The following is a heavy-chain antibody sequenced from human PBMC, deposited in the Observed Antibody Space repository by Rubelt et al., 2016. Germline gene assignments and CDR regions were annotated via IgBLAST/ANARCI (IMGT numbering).Heavy chain of an antibody. CDR1: GFDFSDYY. Sequence: QVQLVESGGGLVKPGGSLRLSCAASGFDFSDYYMSWLRQAPGKGLEWISYISSNSRYTDFADSVKGGFSISRDNAKNSLFLQMGSLRAEETAVYYCARGRSAITPAAEFDYWGQGALVTVSS. D-gene: IGHD2-2*01. CDR2: ISSNSRYT. J-gene: IGHJ4*02. V-gene: IGHV3-11*05. CDR3: ARGRSAITPAAEFDY.